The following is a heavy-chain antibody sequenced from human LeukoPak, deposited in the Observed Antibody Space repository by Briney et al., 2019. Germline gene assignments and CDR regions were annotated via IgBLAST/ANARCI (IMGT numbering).Heavy chain of an antibody. Sequence: ASVKVSCKASGYTFTGYYMHWVRQAPGQGLEWMGWINPNSGRTNYAQRFQGRVTMTRDTSISTAYIELSRLTFDDTAVYYCARGVAVAANPLLYYYMDVWGKGTTVTISS. CDR3: ARGVAVAANPLLYYYMDV. CDR2: INPNSGRT. CDR1: GYTFTGYY. J-gene: IGHJ6*03. V-gene: IGHV1-2*02. D-gene: IGHD6-19*01.